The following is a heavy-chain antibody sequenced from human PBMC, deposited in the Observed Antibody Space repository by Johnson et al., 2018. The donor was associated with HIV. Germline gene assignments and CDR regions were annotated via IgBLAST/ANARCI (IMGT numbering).Heavy chain of an antibody. D-gene: IGHD1-1*01. CDR1: GFTFDDYG. Sequence: QVQLVESGGGVVRPGGSLRLSCAASGFTFDDYGMSWVRQAPGKGLEWVTFIRYDGSNKYYADSVKGRITISRDNSKNTLYLQMNSLRAEDTAVYYCAKDGMDIWGQGTMVTVSS. CDR2: IRYDGSNK. J-gene: IGHJ3*02. CDR3: AKDGMDI. V-gene: IGHV3-30*02.